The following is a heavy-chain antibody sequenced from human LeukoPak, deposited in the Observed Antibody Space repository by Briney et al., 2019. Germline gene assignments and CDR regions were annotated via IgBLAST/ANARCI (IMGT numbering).Heavy chain of an antibody. Sequence: GGSLRLSCAASGFTFSSYEMSWVRQAPGKGLEWVSAISGSGGSTYYADSVKGRFTISRDNSKNTLYLQMNSLRAEDTAVYYCAKDRGGMVRGVEIDYWGQGTLVTVSS. V-gene: IGHV3-23*01. CDR1: GFTFSSYE. CDR3: AKDRGGMVRGVEIDY. J-gene: IGHJ4*02. D-gene: IGHD3-10*01. CDR2: ISGSGGST.